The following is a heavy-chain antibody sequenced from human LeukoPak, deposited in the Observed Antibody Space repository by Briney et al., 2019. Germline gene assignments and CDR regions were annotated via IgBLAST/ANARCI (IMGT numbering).Heavy chain of an antibody. D-gene: IGHD2-15*01. CDR2: IYYSGST. Sequence: SETLSLTCTVSGGSISSYYWSWIRQPPGKGLEWIGYIYYSGSTNYNPSLKSRVTISVDTSKNQFSLKLSSVTAADTAVYYCARGDCSGGSCYRGYWGQGTLVTVSS. V-gene: IGHV4-59*01. J-gene: IGHJ4*02. CDR3: ARGDCSGGSCYRGY. CDR1: GGSISSYY.